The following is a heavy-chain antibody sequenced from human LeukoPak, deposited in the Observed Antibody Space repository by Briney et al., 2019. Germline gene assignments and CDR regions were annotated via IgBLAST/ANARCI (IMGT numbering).Heavy chain of an antibody. D-gene: IGHD3-9*01. CDR3: ARASDNYYYYYMDV. Sequence: GGSLRLSCAASGFTFSSYSMSWVRQAPGKGLEWVSSISSSSSYIYYADSVKGRFTISRDNAKDSLYLQMNSLRAEDTAVYYCARASDNYYYYYMDVWGKGTTVTISS. V-gene: IGHV3-21*01. J-gene: IGHJ6*03. CDR2: ISSSSSYI. CDR1: GFTFSSYS.